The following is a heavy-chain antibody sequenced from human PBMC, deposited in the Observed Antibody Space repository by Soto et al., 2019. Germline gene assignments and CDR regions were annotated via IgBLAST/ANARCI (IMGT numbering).Heavy chain of an antibody. Sequence: GESLKISCKGSGYSFTSYWISWVRQMPGKGLEWMGRIDPSDSYTNYSPSFQGHVTISADKSISTAYLQWSSLKASDTAMYYCARRYYDFWSGTRNYYYYGMDVWGQGTTVTVS. CDR1: GYSFTSYW. V-gene: IGHV5-10-1*01. CDR2: IDPSDSYT. CDR3: ARRYYDFWSGTRNYYYYGMDV. J-gene: IGHJ6*02. D-gene: IGHD3-3*01.